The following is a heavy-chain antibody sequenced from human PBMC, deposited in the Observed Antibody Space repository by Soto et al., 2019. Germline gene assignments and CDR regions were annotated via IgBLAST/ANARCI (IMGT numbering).Heavy chain of an antibody. CDR2: IIPIFGTA. Sequence: SVKVSCKASGGTFSSYAISRVRQAPGQGLEWMGGIIPIFGTANYAQKFQGRVTITADESTSTAYMELSSLRSEDTAVYYCARGPPKAGTVPMSYYYGMDVWGQGTTVTVSS. CDR1: GGTFSSYA. D-gene: IGHD6-13*01. J-gene: IGHJ6*02. CDR3: ARGPPKAGTVPMSYYYGMDV. V-gene: IGHV1-69*13.